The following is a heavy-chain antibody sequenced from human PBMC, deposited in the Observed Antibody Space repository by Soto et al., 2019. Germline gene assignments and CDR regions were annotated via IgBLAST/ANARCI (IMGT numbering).Heavy chain of an antibody. Sequence: EVQLVESGGGLVQPGRSLRLSCVASAFNFDDYAMHWVRQAPGKGLEWVSGIVWSSADIEYADSVRGRFTVSRDNAKRSLYLQMNSLRPEDTALYYCAINMAYGDPLGDWYFDLWGRGTLVTVSS. J-gene: IGHJ2*01. CDR3: AINMAYGDPLGDWYFDL. CDR1: AFNFDDYA. V-gene: IGHV3-9*01. CDR2: IVWSSADI. D-gene: IGHD4-17*01.